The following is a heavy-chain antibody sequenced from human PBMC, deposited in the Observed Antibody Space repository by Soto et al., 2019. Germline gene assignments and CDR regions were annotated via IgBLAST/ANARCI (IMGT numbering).Heavy chain of an antibody. D-gene: IGHD6-13*01. V-gene: IGHV4-34*01. Sequence: SETLSLTCAVYGGSFSGYYWSWIRQPPGKGLEWIGEINHSGSTNYNPSLKSRVTISVDTSKNQFSLKLSSVTAADTAVYYCARGRVGIAAAPRLDIWGQGTMVTVSS. CDR1: GGSFSGYY. CDR3: ARGRVGIAAAPRLDI. CDR2: INHSGST. J-gene: IGHJ3*02.